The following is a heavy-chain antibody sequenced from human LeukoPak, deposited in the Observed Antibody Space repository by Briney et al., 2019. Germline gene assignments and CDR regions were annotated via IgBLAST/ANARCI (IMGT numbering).Heavy chain of an antibody. Sequence: GGSLRLSCAASGISVSTHYMSWVRQAPGKGLEWLSVIYSGGNTYYADPVKGRFTISRDNSKNTLYLQMNRLRVEDTAVYYCARDQVATIGPFGAWGQGTLVTVSS. J-gene: IGHJ5*02. CDR2: IYSGGNT. CDR3: ARDQVATIGPFGA. V-gene: IGHV3-66*01. D-gene: IGHD5-24*01. CDR1: GISVSTHY.